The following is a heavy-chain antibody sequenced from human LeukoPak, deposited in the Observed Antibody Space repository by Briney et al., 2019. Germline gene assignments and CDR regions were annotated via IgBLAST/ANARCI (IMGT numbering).Heavy chain of an antibody. CDR2: INHSGST. J-gene: IGHJ4*02. V-gene: IGHV4-34*01. CDR1: GGSFSGYY. Sequence: SETLSLTCAVYGGSFSGYYWSWIRQPPGKGLEWIGEINHSGSTNYNPSLKSRVTISVDTSKNQFSLKLSSVTAADTAVYYCAREESSSSSGVGYWGQGTLVTVSS. CDR3: AREESSSSSGVGY. D-gene: IGHD6-6*01.